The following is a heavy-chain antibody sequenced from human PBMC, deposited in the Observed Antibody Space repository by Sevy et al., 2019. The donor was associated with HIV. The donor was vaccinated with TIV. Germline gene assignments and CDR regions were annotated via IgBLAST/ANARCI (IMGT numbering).Heavy chain of an antibody. J-gene: IGHJ4*02. CDR1: GGSISSSSYY. V-gene: IGHV4-39*01. Sequence: SETLSLTCTVSGGSISSSSYYWGWIRQPPGKGLEWIGSIYYSGSTYYNPSLKSRVTISVDTSKNQFSLKLSSVTAADTAVYYCARQRAGGIAALDYWGQGTLVTVSS. CDR2: IYYSGST. CDR3: ARQRAGGIAALDY. D-gene: IGHD6-13*01.